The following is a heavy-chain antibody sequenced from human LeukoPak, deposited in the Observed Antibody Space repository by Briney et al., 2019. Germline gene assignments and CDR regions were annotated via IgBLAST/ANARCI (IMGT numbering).Heavy chain of an antibody. CDR2: INQDGSEK. CDR1: EFTLSRYW. V-gene: IGHV3-7*01. J-gene: IGHJ4*02. Sequence: GGSLRLSCAASEFTLSRYWMSWVRQAPGKGLEWVANINQDGSEKYYEDSVKGRFTISRDNAKNSLYLQMNSLRAEDTAVYYCATSDYWGQGTLVTVSS. CDR3: ATSDY.